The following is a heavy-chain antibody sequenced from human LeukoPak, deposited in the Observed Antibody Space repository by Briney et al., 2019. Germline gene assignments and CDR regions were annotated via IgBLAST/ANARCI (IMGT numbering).Heavy chain of an antibody. CDR2: IIPIFGTA. Sequence: SVKVSCKASGGTFSSYAISWVRQAPGQGLEWMGGIIPIFGTANYAQKFQGRVTITADESTSTAYMELSSLRSEDTAVYYCARGVRSGVAAFDIWGQGTWSPSLQ. CDR1: GGTFSSYA. CDR3: ARGVRSGVAAFDI. J-gene: IGHJ3*02. V-gene: IGHV1-69*13. D-gene: IGHD2-8*01.